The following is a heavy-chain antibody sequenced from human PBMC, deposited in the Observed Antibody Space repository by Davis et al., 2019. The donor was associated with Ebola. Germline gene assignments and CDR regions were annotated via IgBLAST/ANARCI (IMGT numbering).Heavy chain of an antibody. V-gene: IGHV4-39*01. CDR1: GGSISSSSYY. CDR3: ARHLSSYYGMDV. J-gene: IGHJ6*02. CDR2: IYYSGST. Sequence: ETLSPTRTVPGGSISSSSYYWGWIRQPPGKGLEWIGSIYYSGSTYYNPSLKSRVTISVDTSKNQCSLKLSSVTAADTAVYYCARHLSSYYGMDVWGQGTTVTVSS.